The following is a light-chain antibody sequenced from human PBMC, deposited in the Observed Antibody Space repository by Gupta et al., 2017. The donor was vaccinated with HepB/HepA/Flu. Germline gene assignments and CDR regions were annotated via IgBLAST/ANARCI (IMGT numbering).Light chain of an antibody. CDR3: QQHSNWPPET. CDR2: DAS. J-gene: IGKJ1*01. V-gene: IGKV3-11*01. Sequence: EIVLTQSPATLSLSPGERATLSCRASQSVSSYLAWYQQKPGQAPRLLIYDASNKATGIPARFSGSGYGKDFPLTISSREPEDFAVYYCQQHSNWPPETFGQGTKVEIK. CDR1: QSVSSY.